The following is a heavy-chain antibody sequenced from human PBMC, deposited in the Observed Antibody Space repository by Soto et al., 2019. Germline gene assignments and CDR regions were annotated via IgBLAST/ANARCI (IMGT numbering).Heavy chain of an antibody. CDR3: ARDLFITMIVRGDYYGMDV. V-gene: IGHV3-21*01. J-gene: IGHJ6*02. Sequence: PGGSLRLSCAASGFTFSSYSMNWVRQAPGKGLEWVSSISSSSSYIYYADSVKGRFTISRDNAKNSLYLQMNSLRAEDTAVYYCARDLFITMIVRGDYYGMDVWGQGTTVTVSS. CDR2: ISSSSSYI. CDR1: GFTFSSYS. D-gene: IGHD3-22*01.